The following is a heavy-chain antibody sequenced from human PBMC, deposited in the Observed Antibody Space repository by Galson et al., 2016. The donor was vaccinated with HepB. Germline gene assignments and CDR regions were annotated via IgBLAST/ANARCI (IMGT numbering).Heavy chain of an antibody. D-gene: IGHD4-11*01. CDR1: GFSSSAYW. J-gene: IGHJ4*02. CDR3: TRGGLQYYFDC. Sequence: SLRLSCAASGFSSSAYWMNWVRQAPGKGLEWVSSIISTGSDTSYADSVKGRIAISRDNAKNSMYLQLNSLRDEDTAVYYCTRGGLQYYFDCWGQGALVTVSS. CDR2: IISTGSDT. V-gene: IGHV3-21*06.